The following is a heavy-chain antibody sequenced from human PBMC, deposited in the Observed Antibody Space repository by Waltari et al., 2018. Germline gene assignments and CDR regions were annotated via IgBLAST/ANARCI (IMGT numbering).Heavy chain of an antibody. CDR1: GFSFSSYT. V-gene: IGHV3-48*01. CDR3: ASQPHLVVAATDY. J-gene: IGHJ4*02. D-gene: IGHD2-15*01. CDR2: ISSSSSTI. Sequence: EVQLVESGGGLVQPGGSLGLSCAASGFSFSSYTINWCRSAPAKRLSRVSHISSSSSTIYDADSVKGRFTISRDNAKNSLYLQMNSLRAEDTAVYYCASQPHLVVAATDYWGQGTLVTVSS.